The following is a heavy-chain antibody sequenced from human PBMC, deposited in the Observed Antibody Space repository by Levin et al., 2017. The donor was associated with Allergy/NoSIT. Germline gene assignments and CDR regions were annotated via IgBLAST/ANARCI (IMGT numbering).Heavy chain of an antibody. J-gene: IGHJ4*02. CDR3: AREFTASSAYYFDY. V-gene: IGHV3-33*01. Sequence: GESLKISCAASGFTFSNYGMHWVRQPPGKGLEWVAVIWYDGNNKYYADSVKGRFTVSRDNSKNTLYLQMSSLRAEDTALYYCAREFTASSAYYFDYWGQGTLVTVSS. CDR1: GFTFSNYG. CDR2: IWYDGNNK. D-gene: IGHD3-16*01.